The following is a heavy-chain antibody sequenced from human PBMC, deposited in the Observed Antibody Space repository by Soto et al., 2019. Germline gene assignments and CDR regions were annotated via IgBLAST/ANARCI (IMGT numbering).Heavy chain of an antibody. J-gene: IGHJ5*01. CDR2: ITYDGYSQ. D-gene: IGHD6-13*01. CDR3: ARGPYSSNWFDL. Sequence: QVQLVESGGGVVQPGTSLRLSCAASGLTFSNYGMHWVRQAPGKGLEWLALITYDGYSQYYADSVKGRCTISRDTSKTTLYLQMSSLRTEDTASYYCARGPYSSNWFDLWGQGTQVTVSS. V-gene: IGHV3-30*03. CDR1: GLTFSNYG.